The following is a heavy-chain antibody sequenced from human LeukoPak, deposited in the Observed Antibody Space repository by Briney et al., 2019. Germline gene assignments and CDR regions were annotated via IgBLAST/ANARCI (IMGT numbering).Heavy chain of an antibody. CDR1: GFTFSSYW. CDR2: INHNGNVN. V-gene: IGHV3-7*03. CDR3: ARGGGLDV. J-gene: IGHJ6*02. Sequence: GGSLRLSCAASGFTFSSYWMNWARQAPGEGLEWVASINHNGNVNYYVDSVKGRLTISRDNAKNSLYLQMSNLRAEDTAVYFCARGGGLDVWGQGATVTVS. D-gene: IGHD3-16*01.